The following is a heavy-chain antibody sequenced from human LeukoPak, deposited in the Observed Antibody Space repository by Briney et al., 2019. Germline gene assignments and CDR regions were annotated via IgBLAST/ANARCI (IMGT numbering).Heavy chain of an antibody. Sequence: GRSLRLSCAASGFTFSNYAMHWVRQAPGKGLEWVALISHDGSSEYYGDSMKGRFTISRENSRNTFYLQMNSLRAEDTAVYYCASRFEWLSGFDYWGQGTLVTVSS. CDR2: ISHDGSSE. CDR1: GFTFSNYA. D-gene: IGHD3-3*01. J-gene: IGHJ4*02. CDR3: ASRFEWLSGFDY. V-gene: IGHV3-30*03.